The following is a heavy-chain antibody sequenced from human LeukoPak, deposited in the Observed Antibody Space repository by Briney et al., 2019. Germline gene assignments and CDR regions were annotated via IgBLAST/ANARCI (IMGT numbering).Heavy chain of an antibody. CDR3: AKDSRVGLWFGEFDNWFDP. J-gene: IGHJ5*02. Sequence: PGGSLRLSCAASGFTFSSYAMSWVRQAPGKGLEWVSAISGSGGSTYYADSVKGRFTISRDNSKNTLYLQMNSLRAEDTAVYYCAKDSRVGLWFGEFDNWFDPWGQGTLVTVSS. V-gene: IGHV3-23*01. CDR1: GFTFSSYA. D-gene: IGHD3-10*01. CDR2: ISGSGGST.